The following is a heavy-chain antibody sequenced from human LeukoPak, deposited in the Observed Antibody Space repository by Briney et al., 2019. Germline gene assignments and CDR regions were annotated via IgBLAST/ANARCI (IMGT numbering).Heavy chain of an antibody. CDR2: IRGDGS. CDR1: GFTFSTYW. D-gene: IGHD7-27*01. CDR3: ARDVNWGHFNY. J-gene: IGHJ4*02. V-gene: IGHV3-7*01. Sequence: PGGSLRLSCAASGFTFSTYWMSWVRQAPGKGLEWVASIRGDGSDYVASMKGRFAISRDNAKNSLYLEMNSLRAEDTAVYYCARDVNWGHFNYWGQGTLVTVSS.